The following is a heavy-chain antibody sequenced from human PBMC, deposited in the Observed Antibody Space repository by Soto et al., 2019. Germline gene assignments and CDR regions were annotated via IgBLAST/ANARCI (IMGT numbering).Heavy chain of an antibody. CDR3: ARAGGGLAARPLEY. J-gene: IGHJ4*02. Sequence: QVQLVQSAVEVRRPGASVEVSCKTSGYMFTTYGISWVRQVPGQGLEWMAWVSGNSGNKKYAQKFQDRVTMTIDTSTSTVSMEFRSLTAEDTAIYYGARAGGGLAARPLEYWGQGTLVTVSS. D-gene: IGHD6-6*01. V-gene: IGHV1-18*04. CDR2: VSGNSGNK. CDR1: GYMFTTYG.